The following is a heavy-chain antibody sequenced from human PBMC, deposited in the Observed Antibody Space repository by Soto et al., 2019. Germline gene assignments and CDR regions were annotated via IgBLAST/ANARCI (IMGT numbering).Heavy chain of an antibody. Sequence: QVQLVESGGGVVQPGRSLRLSCAASGFTFSSYAMHWVRQAPGKGLEWVALISYDGSNKYYADSVKGRFTIPRDNAKNTLYLQMNSPGPEDTAVYHCARDQGGTTLYYHGMDVWGQGTTVTVSS. D-gene: IGHD1-7*01. V-gene: IGHV3-30-3*01. CDR3: ARDQGGTTLYYHGMDV. J-gene: IGHJ6*02. CDR2: ISYDGSNK. CDR1: GFTFSSYA.